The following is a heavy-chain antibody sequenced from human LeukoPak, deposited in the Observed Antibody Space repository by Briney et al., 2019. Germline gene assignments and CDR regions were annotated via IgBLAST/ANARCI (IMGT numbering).Heavy chain of an antibody. D-gene: IGHD1-7*01. Sequence: SETLSLTCAVYGGSISSYYWSWIRQPPGKGLEWIGYIYYSGSTNYNPSLKSRVTISVDTSKNQFSLKLSSVTAADTAVYYCARDRGPNWNYGFDPWGQGTLVTVSS. CDR3: ARDRGPNWNYGFDP. CDR2: IYYSGST. J-gene: IGHJ5*02. CDR1: GGSISSYY. V-gene: IGHV4-59*01.